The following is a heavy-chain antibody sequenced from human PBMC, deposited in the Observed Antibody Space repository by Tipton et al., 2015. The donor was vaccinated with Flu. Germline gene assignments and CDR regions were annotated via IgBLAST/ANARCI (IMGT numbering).Heavy chain of an antibody. CDR3: ARDRPYSGSYYYYGMDV. CDR1: GYTFTSYG. CDR2: ISAYNGNT. J-gene: IGHJ6*02. V-gene: IGHV1-18*01. D-gene: IGHD1-26*01. Sequence: QLVQSGAEVKKPGASVKVSCKASGYTFTSYGISWVRQAPGQGLEWMGWISAYNGNTNYAQKLQGRVTMTTDTSTSTAYMELRSLRSDVTAVYYCARDRPYSGSYYYYGMDVWGQGTSVTVSS.